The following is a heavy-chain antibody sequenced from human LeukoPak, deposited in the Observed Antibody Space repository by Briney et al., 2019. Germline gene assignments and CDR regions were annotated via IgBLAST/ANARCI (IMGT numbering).Heavy chain of an antibody. CDR1: GFTFSSYG. D-gene: IGHD3-3*01. V-gene: IGHV3-33*01. CDR2: IWYDGSNK. CDR3: ARGILSPRSVAFDV. J-gene: IGHJ3*01. Sequence: GGSLRLSCAASGFTFSSYGMHWVRQAPGKGLEWVAVIWYDGSNKFYADSVKGRFIISRDTSMDTLYLQMNSLRVDDTSVYYCARGILSPRSVAFDVWGQGTMVTVS.